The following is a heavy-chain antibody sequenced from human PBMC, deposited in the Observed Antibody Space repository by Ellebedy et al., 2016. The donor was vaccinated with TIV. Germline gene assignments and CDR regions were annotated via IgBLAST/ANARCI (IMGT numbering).Heavy chain of an antibody. V-gene: IGHV3-74*01. CDR1: GFNFRSYW. CDR3: VRDRGRPDSFDL. J-gene: IGHJ3*01. Sequence: PGGSLRLSCATSGFNFRSYWMHWVRQAPGKGPAWVSHVNGDESTTVYADSVKGRFTISQDIAKSTLFLQMNSLRAEDTAVYYCVRDRGRPDSFDLWGRGTMVIVSS. CDR2: VNGDESTT.